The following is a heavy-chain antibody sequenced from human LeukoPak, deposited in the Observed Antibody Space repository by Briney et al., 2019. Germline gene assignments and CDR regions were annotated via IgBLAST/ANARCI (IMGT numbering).Heavy chain of an antibody. V-gene: IGHV3-48*01. CDR1: GLTVSSYS. D-gene: IGHD6-19*01. CDR2: ISSSSGTI. J-gene: IGHJ4*02. CDR3: ARSSYGDY. Sequence: GGSLRLSCVASGLTVSSYSMNWVRQAPGKGLEWVSYISSSSGTIYYADSVKGRFTISRDNAKNSLDLQMNSLRAEDTAVYYCARSSYGDYWGQGTLVTVSS.